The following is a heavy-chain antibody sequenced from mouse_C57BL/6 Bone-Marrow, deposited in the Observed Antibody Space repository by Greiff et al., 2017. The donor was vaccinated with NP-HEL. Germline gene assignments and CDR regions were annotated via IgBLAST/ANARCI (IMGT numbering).Heavy chain of an antibody. D-gene: IGHD1-1*01. Sequence: QVQLQQSGAELMKPGASVKLSCKATGYTFTGYWIEWVKQRPGHGLEWIGEILPGSGSTNYNEKFKGKATFTADTSSNTAYMQLSSLTTEDSAIYYWARSGTTVEWYYFDYWGQGTTLTVSS. V-gene: IGHV1-9*01. CDR2: ILPGSGST. CDR1: GYTFTGYW. J-gene: IGHJ2*01. CDR3: ARSGTTVEWYYFDY.